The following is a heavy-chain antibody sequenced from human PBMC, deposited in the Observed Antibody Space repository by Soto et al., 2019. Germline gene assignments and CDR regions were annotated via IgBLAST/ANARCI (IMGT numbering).Heavy chain of an antibody. CDR1: GGSISSYY. V-gene: IGHV4-59*12. D-gene: IGHD3-9*01. Sequence: PSETLSLTCTVSGGSISSYYWSWIRQPPGKGLEWIGYIYYSGSTNYNPSLKSRVTISVDKSKNQFSLKLSSVTAADTAVYYCARGSGNILTGYYSSYYFDYWGQGTLVTVSS. CDR3: ARGSGNILTGYYSSYYFDY. J-gene: IGHJ4*02. CDR2: IYYSGST.